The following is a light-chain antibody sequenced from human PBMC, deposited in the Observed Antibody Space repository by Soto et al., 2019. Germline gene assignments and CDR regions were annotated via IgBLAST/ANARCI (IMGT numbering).Light chain of an antibody. J-gene: IGKJ1*01. CDR2: SAS. CDR1: QSVLYSSNNKNY. V-gene: IGKV4-1*01. CDR3: QQYYSTLS. Sequence: DIVMTQSPDSLAVSLGERATINCKSSQSVLYSSNNKNYLAWYQQKPGQPPKLLIYSASTRESGVPDRFSGSGSGTDFPLTISSLQAEDVAVYYCQQYYSTLSFGQGTKVEIK.